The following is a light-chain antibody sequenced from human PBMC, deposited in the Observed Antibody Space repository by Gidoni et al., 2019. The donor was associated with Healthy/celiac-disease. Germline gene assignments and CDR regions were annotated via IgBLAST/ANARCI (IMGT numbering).Light chain of an antibody. CDR1: SSNIGAGYD. V-gene: IGLV1-40*01. CDR3: QSYDSSLSGPYVV. CDR2: GNS. J-gene: IGLJ2*01. Sequence: QSVLTQPPSVSGAPGQRVTISCTGSSSNIGAGYDVHWYQQLPGTAPNLLIYGNSNPPSGVPDRFSGSKSGTSASLAITGLQAEDEADYYCQSYDSSLSGPYVVFGGGTKLTVL.